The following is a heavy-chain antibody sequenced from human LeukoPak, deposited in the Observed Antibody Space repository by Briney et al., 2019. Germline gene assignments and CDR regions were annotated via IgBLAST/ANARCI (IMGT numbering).Heavy chain of an antibody. V-gene: IGHV4-61*02. CDR3: ARGITGRGRFDP. D-gene: IGHD3-10*01. CDR2: IYSSGIT. J-gene: IGHJ5*02. CDR1: GGSTTSGSFY. Sequence: SQTLSLTCTVSGGSTTSGSFYWAWIRQSAGKGLEWIGRIYSSGITNYNPSLKSRLTMSIDTSKSQFFLNLSSLTAADTAVYYCARGITGRGRFDPWGQGTLVTVSS.